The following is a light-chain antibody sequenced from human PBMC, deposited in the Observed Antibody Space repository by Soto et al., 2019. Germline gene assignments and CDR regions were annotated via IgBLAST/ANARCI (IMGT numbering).Light chain of an antibody. CDR1: QSISDT. J-gene: IGKJ1*01. Sequence: EIVLTQSAATLSVSPWGRATLSCRASQSISDTLAWYQQKPGQAPRLLIHGASTRAPGFPARFSGSGSGTDFTLTISSLQSEDFAVYYCQQYNNWPWTFGQGTKV. CDR3: QQYNNWPWT. V-gene: IGKV3-15*01. CDR2: GAS.